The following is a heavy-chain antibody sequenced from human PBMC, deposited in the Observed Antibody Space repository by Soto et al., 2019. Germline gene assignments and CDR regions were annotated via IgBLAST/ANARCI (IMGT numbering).Heavy chain of an antibody. V-gene: IGHV4-30-4*01. J-gene: IGHJ4*02. Sequence: SETLSLTCTVSGCSISSGDYYWSWIRQPPRKGLEWIGYIYYSGSTYYNPSLKSRVTISVDTSKNQFSLKLSSVTAADTAVYYCARDLGPFSEPEYYFDYWGQGTLVTVSS. D-gene: IGHD1-1*01. CDR3: ARDLGPFSEPEYYFDY. CDR2: IYYSGST. CDR1: GCSISSGDYY.